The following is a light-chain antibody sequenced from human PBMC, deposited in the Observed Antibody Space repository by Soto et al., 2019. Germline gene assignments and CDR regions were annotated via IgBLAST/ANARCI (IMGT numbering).Light chain of an antibody. CDR2: DAS. CDR3: QQRSTCPPIT. CDR1: QSVSSY. Sequence: EIVLTQSPATLSLSPGDRATLSCRASQSVSSYLAWYQQRPGQAPRLLIYDASNRATGIPARFSGSGSGTDFTLTISSLEPEDFAVYYCQQRSTCPPITFRHGTRLDIK. V-gene: IGKV3-11*01. J-gene: IGKJ5*01.